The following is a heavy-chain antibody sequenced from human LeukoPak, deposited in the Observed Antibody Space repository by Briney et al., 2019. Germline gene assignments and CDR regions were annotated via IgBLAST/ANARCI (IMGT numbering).Heavy chain of an antibody. J-gene: IGHJ2*01. V-gene: IGHV3-48*02. CDR2: ISSTSSII. CDR1: GFTFSRYS. CDR3: ARDSAYCGGDCYHWYFDL. D-gene: IGHD2-21*02. Sequence: GGSLRLSCAASGFTFSRYSMNWVRQAPGKGLEWVSYISSTSSIIYYSDSVKGRFTMSRDNAKNSLYLQMNSLRDEDTAVYYCARDSAYCGGDCYHWYFDLWGRGTLVTVSS.